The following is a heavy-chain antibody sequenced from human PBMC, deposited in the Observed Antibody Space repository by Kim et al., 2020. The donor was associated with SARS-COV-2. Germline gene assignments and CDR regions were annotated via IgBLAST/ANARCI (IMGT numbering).Heavy chain of an antibody. J-gene: IGHJ4*02. D-gene: IGHD6-13*01. CDR3: GRDGAGYSID. Sequence: THYVEYVKGRFTTSRDTAQNSLYLQMNSLRVEDTAIYYCGRDGAGYSIDWGQGTLVTVSS. CDR2: T. V-gene: IGHV3-7*04.